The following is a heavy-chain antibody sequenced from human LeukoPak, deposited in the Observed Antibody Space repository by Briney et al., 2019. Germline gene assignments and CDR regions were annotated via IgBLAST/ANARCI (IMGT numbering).Heavy chain of an antibody. Sequence: PGGSLRLSCAASGFTFSSYSMNWVRPAPGKGLEWVGFIRSKTYGGTTEYAASVKGRFTISRDDSKSIAQLQMNSLKTEDTAVYYCSTTTNDYGGNSGGYWGQGTLVTVSS. V-gene: IGHV3-49*04. J-gene: IGHJ4*02. CDR2: IRSKTYGGTT. D-gene: IGHD4-23*01. CDR3: STTTNDYGGNSGGY. CDR1: GFTFSSYS.